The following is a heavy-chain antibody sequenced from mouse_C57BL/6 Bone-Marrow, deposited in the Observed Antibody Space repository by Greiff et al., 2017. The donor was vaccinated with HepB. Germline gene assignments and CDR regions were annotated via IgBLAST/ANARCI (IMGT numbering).Heavy chain of an antibody. CDR3: ARQTTVVADYYAMDY. D-gene: IGHD1-1*01. J-gene: IGHJ4*01. CDR2: ISNGGGST. V-gene: IGHV5-12*01. Sequence: EVKLMESGGGLVQPGGSLKLSCAASGFTFSDYYMSWVRQTPEKRLEWVAYISNGGGSTYYPDTVKGRFTISRDNAKNTLYLQMSRLKSEDTAMYYCARQTTVVADYYAMDYWGQGTSVTVSS. CDR1: GFTFSDYY.